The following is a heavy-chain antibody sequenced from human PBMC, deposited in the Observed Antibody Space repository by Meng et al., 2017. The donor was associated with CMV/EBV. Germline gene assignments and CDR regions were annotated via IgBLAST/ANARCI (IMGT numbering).Heavy chain of an antibody. Sequence: SVKVSCKASGGTFSSYAISWVRQAPGQGLEWMGGIIPIFGTANYAQKFQGRVTITTDESTSTAYMELSSLRSEDTAVYYCARDAVAGSRLFDYWGQGTLVTVFS. J-gene: IGHJ4*02. V-gene: IGHV1-69*05. CDR1: GGTFSSYA. D-gene: IGHD6-19*01. CDR3: ARDAVAGSRLFDY. CDR2: IIPIFGTA.